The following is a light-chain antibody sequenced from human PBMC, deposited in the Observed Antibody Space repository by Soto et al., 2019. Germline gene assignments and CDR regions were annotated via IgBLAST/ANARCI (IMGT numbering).Light chain of an antibody. CDR3: QQYGSSPQT. CDR1: QSVSRTY. CDR2: GAS. Sequence: EIVLTQSPGTLSLSPGERATLSCRASQSVSRTYMAWYQQKPGQAPRLLIYGASNRATGIPDRFSGSGSGQVFTLTIGGLEPEDFAVYYCQQYGSSPQTFGQGTRLEIK. J-gene: IGKJ2*01. V-gene: IGKV3-20*01.